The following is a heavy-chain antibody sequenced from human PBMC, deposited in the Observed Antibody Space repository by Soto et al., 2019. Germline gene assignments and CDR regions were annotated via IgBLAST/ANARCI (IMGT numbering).Heavy chain of an antibody. CDR2: MNPNSGNT. V-gene: IGHV1-8*01. J-gene: IGHJ6*02. Sequence: QVQLVQCGAEVKKPGASVKVSCKASGYTFTSYDINWVRQATGQGLEWMGWMNPNSGNTGYAQKLQGTVSMTRNTSISTAYMELSSLRSEDTAVYYCAREVNYYGMDVWGQGTTVTVSS. CDR1: GYTFTSYD. CDR3: AREVNYYGMDV.